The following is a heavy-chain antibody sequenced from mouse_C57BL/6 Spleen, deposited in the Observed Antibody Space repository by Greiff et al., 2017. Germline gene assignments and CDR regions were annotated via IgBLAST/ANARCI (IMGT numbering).Heavy chain of an antibody. Sequence: EVKLVESGGGLVKPGGSLKLSCAASGFTFSSYAMSWVRQTPEKRLEWVATISDGGSYTYYPDNVKGRFTISRDNAKNNLYLQMSHLKSEDTAMYYCARWETGAWFAYWGQGTLVTVSA. V-gene: IGHV5-4*03. CDR2: ISDGGSYT. CDR3: ARWETGAWFAY. D-gene: IGHD4-1*01. CDR1: GFTFSSYA. J-gene: IGHJ3*01.